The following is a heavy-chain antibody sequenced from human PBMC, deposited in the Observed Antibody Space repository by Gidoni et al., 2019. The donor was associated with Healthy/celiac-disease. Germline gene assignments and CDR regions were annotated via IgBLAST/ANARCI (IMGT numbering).Heavy chain of an antibody. CDR1: GYTFTSYA. V-gene: IGHV7-4-1*01. CDR2: INTNTGNP. J-gene: IGHJ6*02. D-gene: IGHD3-16*02. CDR3: AREPMITFGGVIVTHYYYYYGMDV. Sequence: QVQLVQSGSELTKPGASVKVSCKASGYTFTSYAMHWVRQAPGQGLEWMGWINTNTGNPTYAQGFTGRFVFSLDTSVSTAYLQICSLKAEDTAVYYCAREPMITFGGVIVTHYYYYYGMDVWGQGTTVTVSS.